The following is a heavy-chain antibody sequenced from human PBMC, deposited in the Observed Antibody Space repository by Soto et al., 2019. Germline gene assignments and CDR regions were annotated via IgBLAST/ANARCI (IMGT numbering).Heavy chain of an antibody. Sequence: ASVKVSCKASGYTFTGYYMHWVRQAPGQGLEWMGWINPNSGGTNYAQKFQGWVTMTRDTSISTAYMELSRLRSDDTAVYYCATALGYCSSTSCLDYWGQGTLVTVSS. D-gene: IGHD2-2*01. CDR3: ATALGYCSSTSCLDY. J-gene: IGHJ4*02. CDR2: INPNSGGT. CDR1: GYTFTGYY. V-gene: IGHV1-2*04.